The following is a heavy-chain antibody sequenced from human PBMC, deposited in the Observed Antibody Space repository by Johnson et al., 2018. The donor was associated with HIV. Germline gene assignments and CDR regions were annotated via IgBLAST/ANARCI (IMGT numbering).Heavy chain of an antibody. Sequence: QEQLVESGGGLVQPGGSLRLSCTASGFSFNDYAMHWVRQAPGKGLEWVAVISFDGGAIYYADSVEGRFTISRHHSRDTLALQMNSLRVEDTALYYCARDRLLWFRELWPHDAFDIWGQGTMVTVSS. J-gene: IGHJ3*02. CDR1: GFSFNDYA. CDR3: ARDRLLWFRELWPHDAFDI. D-gene: IGHD3-10*01. V-gene: IGHV3-30-3*01. CDR2: ISFDGGAI.